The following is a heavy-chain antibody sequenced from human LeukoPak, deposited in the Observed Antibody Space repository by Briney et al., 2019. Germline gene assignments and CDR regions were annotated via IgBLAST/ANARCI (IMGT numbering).Heavy chain of an antibody. CDR1: GFTFSSYG. D-gene: IGHD6-19*01. J-gene: IGHJ4*02. V-gene: IGHV3-33*06. CDR3: AEDGPQGWLGLYFDY. Sequence: PSGGSLRLSCAASGFTFSSYGMHWVRQAPGKGLEWVAVIWYDGSNKYYADSVKGRFTISRDNSKNTLYLQMNSLRAEDTAVYYCAEDGPQGWLGLYFDYWGQGTLVTVSS. CDR2: IWYDGSNK.